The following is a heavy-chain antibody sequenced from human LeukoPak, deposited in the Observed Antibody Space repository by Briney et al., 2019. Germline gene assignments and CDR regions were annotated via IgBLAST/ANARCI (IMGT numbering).Heavy chain of an antibody. Sequence: SETLSLTCTVSGDSIRSYYWSWIRQPPGKGLEWIGYIYYTGSTNYNPSLKSRVTISVDTSKNQFSLKLSSVTAADTAVYYCAGLIRPGWFDPWGQGTLVTVSS. CDR1: GDSIRSYY. CDR2: IYYTGST. V-gene: IGHV4-59*01. D-gene: IGHD1-14*01. J-gene: IGHJ5*02. CDR3: AGLIRPGWFDP.